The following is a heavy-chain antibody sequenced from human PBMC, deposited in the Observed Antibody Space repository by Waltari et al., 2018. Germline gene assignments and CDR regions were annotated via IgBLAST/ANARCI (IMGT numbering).Heavy chain of an antibody. D-gene: IGHD3-3*01. CDR3: ASLSTIFGVVAFGAFDI. V-gene: IGHV4-38-2*02. CDR2: IYHSGST. Sequence: QVQLQESGPGLVKPSETLSLTCTVSGYSISSGYYWGWIRQPPGKGLEWIGSIYHSGSTYYSPSLKSRVTISVDTSKNQFSLKLSSVTAADTAVYYCASLSTIFGVVAFGAFDIWGQGTMVTVSS. J-gene: IGHJ3*02. CDR1: GYSISSGYY.